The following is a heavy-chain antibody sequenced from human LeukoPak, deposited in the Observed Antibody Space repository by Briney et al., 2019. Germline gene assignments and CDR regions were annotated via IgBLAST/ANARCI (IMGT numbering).Heavy chain of an antibody. J-gene: IGHJ4*02. Sequence: SETLSLTCAVYGGSFSGYYWNWIRQPPGKGLERIGEINHSGSTNYNPSLKSRVTISVDTSKNQFSLKLSSVTAADTAVYYCARSNETIDYWGQGTLVTVSS. D-gene: IGHD1-1*01. V-gene: IGHV4-34*01. CDR1: GGSFSGYY. CDR3: ARSNETIDY. CDR2: INHSGST.